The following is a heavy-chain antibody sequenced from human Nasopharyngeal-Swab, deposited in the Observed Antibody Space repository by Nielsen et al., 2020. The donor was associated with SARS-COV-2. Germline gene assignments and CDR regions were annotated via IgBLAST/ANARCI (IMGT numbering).Heavy chain of an antibody. J-gene: IGHJ5*02. CDR2: VYPGNSEV. V-gene: IGHV5-51*01. Sequence: KVSCKGSGYIFTNYWIAWVRQKPGKGLEWMGMVYPGNSEVAYSPSFQGQVTISADKSINTAYLHWRSLRTSDTATYFCARRAARDGYNYEVDPWGQGTLVTVSS. CDR3: ARRAARDGYNYEVDP. CDR1: GYIFTNYW. D-gene: IGHD5-24*01.